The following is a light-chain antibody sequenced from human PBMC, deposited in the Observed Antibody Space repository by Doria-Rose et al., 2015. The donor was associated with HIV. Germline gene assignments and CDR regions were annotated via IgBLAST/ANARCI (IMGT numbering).Light chain of an antibody. J-gene: IGKJ3*01. CDR3: QQYYDTPS. CDR2: WAS. V-gene: IGKV4-1*01. Sequence: DIQVTQSPESLGMSLGERATLNCKSNQSLLYTSKNYLAWYQQKPGQPPNLLIYWASTRQSGVPARFSGSGSGTDFTLTISSLEVEDVAVYYCQQYYDTPSFGPGTTVDIK. CDR1: QSLLYTSKNY.